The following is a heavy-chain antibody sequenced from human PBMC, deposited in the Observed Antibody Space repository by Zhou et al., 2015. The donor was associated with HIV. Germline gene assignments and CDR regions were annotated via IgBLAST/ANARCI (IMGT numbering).Heavy chain of an antibody. V-gene: IGHV1-69*01. CDR3: ARSSADYEYAFEI. D-gene: IGHD3-22*01. CDR1: GGTFSSYA. CDR2: IIPIFGTA. J-gene: IGHJ3*02. Sequence: QVQLVQSGAEVKKPGSSVKVSCKASGGTFSSYAISWVRQAPGQGLEWMGGIIPIFGTANYAQKFQGRITITADESTSTVYMEVSSLRSEDAAVYYCARSSADYEYAFEIWGQGTKVIVSS.